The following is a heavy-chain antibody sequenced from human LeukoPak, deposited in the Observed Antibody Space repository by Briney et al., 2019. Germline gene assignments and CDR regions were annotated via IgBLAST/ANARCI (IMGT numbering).Heavy chain of an antibody. J-gene: IGHJ4*02. Sequence: GGSLRLSCAASGFTFSSYSMNWVRQAPGKGLEWVSSISGSSSYIYYADSVKGRFTISRDNSKNTLYLQMNSLRAEDTAVYYCAKDPERWLQLRLGFSDWGQGTLVTVSS. CDR2: ISGSSSYI. CDR1: GFTFSSYS. CDR3: AKDPERWLQLRLGFSD. D-gene: IGHD5-24*01. V-gene: IGHV3-21*04.